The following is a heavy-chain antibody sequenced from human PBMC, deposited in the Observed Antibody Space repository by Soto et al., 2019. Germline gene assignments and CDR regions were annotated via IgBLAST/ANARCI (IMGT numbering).Heavy chain of an antibody. Sequence: QLQLQESGPGLVKPSETLSLTCTVSGCSISSSSYYWGWIRQPPGKGLEWIGSIYYSGSTYYNPSLKSRVTISVDTSKNQFSLKLSSVTAADTAVYYCARLGDSSGYYYAFDIWGQGTMVTVSS. D-gene: IGHD3-22*01. V-gene: IGHV4-39*01. CDR2: IYYSGST. CDR1: GCSISSSSYY. CDR3: ARLGDSSGYYYAFDI. J-gene: IGHJ3*02.